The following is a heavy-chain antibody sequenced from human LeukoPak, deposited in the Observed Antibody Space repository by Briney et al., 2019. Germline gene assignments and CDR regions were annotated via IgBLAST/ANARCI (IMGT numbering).Heavy chain of an antibody. D-gene: IGHD3-22*01. CDR2: IGVGGTT. V-gene: IGHV3-23*01. CDR3: AKAQGYYDC. CDR1: GFTFSKYG. J-gene: IGHJ4*02. Sequence: GGSLRLSCAASGFTFSKYGMNWVRQAPGKGLEWVSGIGVGGTTYYADSVKGRFTISRDTSKNTLYLQMNSLRAEDTAVYYCAKAQGYYDCWGQGTLVTVSS.